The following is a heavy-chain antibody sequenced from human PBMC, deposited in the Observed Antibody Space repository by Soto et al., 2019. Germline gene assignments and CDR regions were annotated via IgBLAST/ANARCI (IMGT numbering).Heavy chain of an antibody. Sequence: SETLSLTCTVSGGSISSGDYYWSWIRQPPGKGLEWIGYIYYSGSTYYNPSLKSRVTISVDTSKNQFSLKLSSVTAADTAVYYCARGPVEMATIIRYYFDYWGQGPLVTV. CDR3: ARGPVEMATIIRYYFDY. J-gene: IGHJ4*02. V-gene: IGHV4-30-4*01. D-gene: IGHD5-12*01. CDR2: IYYSGST. CDR1: GGSISSGDYY.